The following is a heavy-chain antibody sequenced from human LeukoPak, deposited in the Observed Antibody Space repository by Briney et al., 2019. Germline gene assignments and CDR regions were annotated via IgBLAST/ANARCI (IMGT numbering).Heavy chain of an antibody. CDR2: IAFDGNKK. CDR3: ARDDSDVDMAAAIYREGDYFDS. J-gene: IGHJ4*02. D-gene: IGHD5-12*01. CDR1: GFTFSRYA. Sequence: PGRSLTLSCAASGFTFSRYAMDWLRQAPGKWPEWVAVIAFDGNKKYYADSVKGRFTISRDNSRNTLFLQMHSLRAGDTAVYFFARDDSDVDMAAAIYREGDYFDSWGQGTLVTVSS. V-gene: IGHV3-30*04.